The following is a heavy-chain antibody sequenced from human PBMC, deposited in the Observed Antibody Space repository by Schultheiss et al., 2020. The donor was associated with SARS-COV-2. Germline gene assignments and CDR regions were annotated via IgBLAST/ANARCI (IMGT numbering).Heavy chain of an antibody. V-gene: IGHV3-7*03. CDR1: GFTFSSYW. Sequence: GGSLRLSCAASGFTFSSYWMSWVRQAPGKGLEWVANIKQDGSEKYYVDSVKGRFTISRDNSKNTLYLQMNSLRAEDTAVYYCARIPAAIRALDYWGQGTLVTVSS. CDR3: ARIPAAIRALDY. CDR2: IKQDGSEK. J-gene: IGHJ4*02. D-gene: IGHD2-2*02.